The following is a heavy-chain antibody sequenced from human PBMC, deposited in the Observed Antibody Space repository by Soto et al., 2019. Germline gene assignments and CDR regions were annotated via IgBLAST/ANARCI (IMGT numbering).Heavy chain of an antibody. Sequence: PGGSLRLSCAASGFTFSSYWMHWVRQAPGKGLVWVSRINSDGSSTSYADSVKGRFTISRDNAKNTLYLQMNSLRAEDTAVYYCARDPLGGWYEGANWFDRWGQGTLVTVSS. V-gene: IGHV3-74*01. D-gene: IGHD6-19*01. CDR3: ARDPLGGWYEGANWFDR. J-gene: IGHJ5*02. CDR1: GFTFSSYW. CDR2: INSDGSST.